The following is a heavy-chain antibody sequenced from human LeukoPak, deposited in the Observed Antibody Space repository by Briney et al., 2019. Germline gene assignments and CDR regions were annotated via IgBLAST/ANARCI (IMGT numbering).Heavy chain of an antibody. Sequence: SETLSLTCTVSGASISSSGYFWGWLRQPPGKGLEWIGNIYSSGTTYYNPSLKSRLTISVDTSKNQFSLKLSSVSATDAAVYYCARGTRVGNTGYSFDYWGHGTLVTVSS. CDR3: ARGTRVGNTGYSFDY. CDR1: GASISSSGYF. CDR2: IYSSGTT. J-gene: IGHJ4*01. D-gene: IGHD3-9*01. V-gene: IGHV4-39*01.